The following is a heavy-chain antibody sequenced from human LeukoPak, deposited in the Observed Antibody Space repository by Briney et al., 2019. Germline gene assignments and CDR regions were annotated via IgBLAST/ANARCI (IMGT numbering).Heavy chain of an antibody. V-gene: IGHV4-39*07. J-gene: IGHJ4*02. CDR1: GGSISSSSYY. Sequence: PSETLSLTCTVSGGSISSSSYYWGWIRQPPGKGLEWIGSIYYSGSTYYHPSLKSRVTISEDSSKNQSSLKLSSVTAADTAVYYCARGVAGSGSTPNYWGQGTLVTDSS. CDR2: IYYSGST. D-gene: IGHD1-26*01. CDR3: ARGVAGSGSTPNY.